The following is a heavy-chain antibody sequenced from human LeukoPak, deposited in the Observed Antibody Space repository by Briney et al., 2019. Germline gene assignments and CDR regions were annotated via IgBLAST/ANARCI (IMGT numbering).Heavy chain of an antibody. J-gene: IGHJ4*02. CDR2: ISSSSSYI. V-gene: IGHV3-21*01. D-gene: IGHD6-19*01. CDR3: ASREVAGFVD. CDR1: GFTFSSYS. Sequence: GGSLRLSCAASGFTFSSYSMNWVRQAPGKGLEWVSSISSSSSYIYYADSVKGRFTISRDNAKNSLYLQMNSLRAEDTAVYYCASREVAGFVDWGQGTLVTVSS.